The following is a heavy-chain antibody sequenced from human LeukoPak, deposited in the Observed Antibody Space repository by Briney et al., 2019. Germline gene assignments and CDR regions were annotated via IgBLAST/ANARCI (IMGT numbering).Heavy chain of an antibody. CDR2: VDNGGKGI. V-gene: IGHV3-74*01. CDR3: ARGEVTTGTWFDP. CDR1: GFSFNTFW. D-gene: IGHD4-17*01. J-gene: IGHJ5*02. Sequence: GGSLRLSCAASGFSFNTFWMHWLRQAPGKGLVGFSRVDNGGKGIIYAVSVKGRFTISRDNAKNTLYLQMNSLRDEDTAVYYCARGEVTTGTWFDPWGEGTPVTVSS.